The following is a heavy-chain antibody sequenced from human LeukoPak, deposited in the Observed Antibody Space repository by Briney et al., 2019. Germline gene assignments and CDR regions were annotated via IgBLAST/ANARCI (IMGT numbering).Heavy chain of an antibody. D-gene: IGHD5-12*01. CDR1: GFTFSSYS. Sequence: GGSLRLSCAASGFTFSSYSMNWVRQAPGEGLEWVSYISSLSGTIYYADSVKGRFTISRDNAKNSLYLQMNGLRAEDTAMYYCARYSGYDTPPVDVWGKGTTVTVSS. CDR2: ISSLSGTI. V-gene: IGHV3-48*04. CDR3: ARYSGYDTPPVDV. J-gene: IGHJ6*04.